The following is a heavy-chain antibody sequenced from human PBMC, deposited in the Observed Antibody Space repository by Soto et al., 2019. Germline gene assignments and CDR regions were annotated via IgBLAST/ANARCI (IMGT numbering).Heavy chain of an antibody. CDR3: ARVRYELGVRYYFYGMDV. J-gene: IGHJ6*02. V-gene: IGHV4-59*01. CDR2: IFYTGGGST. CDR1: DGSISSYS. Sequence: KPSESLPPTSTVTDGSISSYSWSWIRQPPGKGLEWIGYIFYTGGGSTNYNPSLKSRVTISVDTSMNQFSLKLRSVTAADTAVYYCARVRYELGVRYYFYGMDVWGQGTTVTVSS. D-gene: IGHD3-16*01.